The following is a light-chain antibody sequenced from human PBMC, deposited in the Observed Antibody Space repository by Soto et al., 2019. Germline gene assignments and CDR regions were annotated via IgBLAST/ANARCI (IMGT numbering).Light chain of an antibody. J-gene: IGKJ4*01. V-gene: IGKV2-28*01. Sequence: DIMMTQSPLSLPLTPGEPASMSCRSSQSLLHSNGYNYLDWYLQKPGQSPQLLIYLGSNRASGVPERFTGSGSGRDFTLKISRVEAEDVGVYYCMQALQTPLTFGGGTKVEIK. CDR3: MQALQTPLT. CDR2: LGS. CDR1: QSLLHSNGYNY.